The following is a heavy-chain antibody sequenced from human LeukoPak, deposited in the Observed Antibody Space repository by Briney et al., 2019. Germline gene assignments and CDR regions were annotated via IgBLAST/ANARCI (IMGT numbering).Heavy chain of an antibody. CDR2: IRYDGSNK. V-gene: IGHV3-30*02. CDR1: GFTFSSYG. J-gene: IGHJ4*02. D-gene: IGHD4-17*01. CDR3: AKDNYDYGDYDGGDY. Sequence: GESLRLSCVASGFTFSSYGKHWVRQPPGKGLEWVAFIRYDGSNKYYADSVKGRLTISRDNSRDTLHLQMNSLRAEDTAVYYCAKDNYDYGDYDGGDYWGQGTLVTVSS.